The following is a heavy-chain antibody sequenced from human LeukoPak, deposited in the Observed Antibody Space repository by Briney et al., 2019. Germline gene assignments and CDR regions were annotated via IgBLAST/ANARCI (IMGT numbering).Heavy chain of an antibody. J-gene: IGHJ4*02. D-gene: IGHD3-10*01. Sequence: ASVKVSCKASGFTFTSSAVQWVRQARGQRLEWIGWIVVGSGNTNYAQKFQERVTITRDMSTSTAYMEQSSLRSEDTAVYYCAADLFSITMVRGVLDYWGQGTLVTVSS. CDR3: AADLFSITMVRGVLDY. V-gene: IGHV1-58*01. CDR2: IVVGSGNT. CDR1: GFTFTSSA.